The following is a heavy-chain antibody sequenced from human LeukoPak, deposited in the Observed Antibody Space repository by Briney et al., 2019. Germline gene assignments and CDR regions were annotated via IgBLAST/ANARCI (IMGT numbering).Heavy chain of an antibody. J-gene: IGHJ5*02. CDR1: GFTFSSYW. D-gene: IGHD1-14*01. V-gene: IGHV3-7*01. CDR3: ARGIQTGVDWFDP. Sequence: GGSLRLSCAASGFTFSSYWMTWVRQAPGKGPEWVANIKQDGSDKYYVDSVKGRFTISRDNAKNSLYLQMNSLRAEDTAVYYCARGIQTGVDWFDPWGQGTLVTVSS. CDR2: IKQDGSDK.